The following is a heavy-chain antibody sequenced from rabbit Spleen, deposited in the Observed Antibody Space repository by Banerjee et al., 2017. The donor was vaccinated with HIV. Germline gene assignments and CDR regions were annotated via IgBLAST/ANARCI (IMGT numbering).Heavy chain of an antibody. D-gene: IGHD1-1*01. J-gene: IGHJ6*01. V-gene: IGHV1S40*01. CDR2: IDIGSSGFT. CDR1: GFSFSSDYY. CDR3: ARDTSSSFSSYGMDL. Sequence: QSLEESGGDLVEPGASLTLTCTASGFSFSSDYYMCWVRQAPGKGLEWIACIDIGSSGFTYFATWAKGRFTISKTSSTTVTLQMTRLTAADTATYFCARDTSSSFSSYGMDLWGPGTLVTVS.